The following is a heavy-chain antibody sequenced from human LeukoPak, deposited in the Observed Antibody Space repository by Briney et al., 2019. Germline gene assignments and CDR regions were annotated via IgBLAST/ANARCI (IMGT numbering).Heavy chain of an antibody. J-gene: IGHJ3*02. CDR3: ARDTFNYYDSSGHDAFDI. Sequence: ASVKVSCKASGYTFTSYGISWVRQAPGQGLEWMGWISAHNGNTNYAQKLQGRVTMATDTSTSTAYMELRSLRSDDTAVYYCARDTFNYYDSSGHDAFDIWGQGTMVTVSS. D-gene: IGHD3-22*01. CDR1: GYTFTSYG. CDR2: ISAHNGNT. V-gene: IGHV1-18*01.